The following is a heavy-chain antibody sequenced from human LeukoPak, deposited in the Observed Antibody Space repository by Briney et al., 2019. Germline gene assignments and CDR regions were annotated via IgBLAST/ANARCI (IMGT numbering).Heavy chain of an antibody. D-gene: IGHD6-19*01. Sequence: GRSLRLSCTASGFTFGDYAMSWVRQAPGKGLEWVGFIRSKAYGGTTEYAASVKGRFTIPGDDSKSIAYLQMNSLKTEDTAVYYCTREGSGWYYFDYWGQGTLVTASS. CDR3: TREGSGWYYFDY. V-gene: IGHV3-49*04. CDR2: IRSKAYGGTT. CDR1: GFTFGDYA. J-gene: IGHJ4*02.